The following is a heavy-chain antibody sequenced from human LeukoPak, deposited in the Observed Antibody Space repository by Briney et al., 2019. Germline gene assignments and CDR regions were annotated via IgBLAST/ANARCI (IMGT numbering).Heavy chain of an antibody. D-gene: IGHD4-17*01. Sequence: PSETLSLTCTVTGGSISSYYWSWIRQPPGKGLEWIGYIYYSGSTYYNPSLKSRVTISVDTSKNQFSLNLSSVTAADTAVYYCASRAYGDSNYYYGMDVWGQGTTVTVSS. CDR3: ASRAYGDSNYYYGMDV. J-gene: IGHJ6*02. V-gene: IGHV4-59*12. CDR1: GGSISSYY. CDR2: IYYSGST.